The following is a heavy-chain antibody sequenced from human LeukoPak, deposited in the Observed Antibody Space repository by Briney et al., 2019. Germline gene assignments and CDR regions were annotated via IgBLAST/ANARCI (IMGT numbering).Heavy chain of an antibody. V-gene: IGHV3-48*02. CDR3: ARVWQDYSGVDY. J-gene: IGHJ4*02. D-gene: IGHD2-21*01. Sequence: GGSLRLSCAASGFTFSAYHINWVRQAPGKGLEWISYISTTGTTLHYADSVKGRFAISRGNAKSSLYLQMNSLRDEDTAVYYCARVWQDYSGVDYWGQGTLVTVSS. CDR1: GFTFSAYH. CDR2: ISTTGTTL.